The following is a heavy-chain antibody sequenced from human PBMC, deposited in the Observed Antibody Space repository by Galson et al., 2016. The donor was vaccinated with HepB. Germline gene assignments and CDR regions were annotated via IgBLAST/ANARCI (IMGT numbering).Heavy chain of an antibody. CDR1: GFSPSTSGVG. V-gene: IGHV2-5*01. Sequence: PALVKPTQTLTLTCTFSGFSPSTSGVGVGWIRQPPGRALEWLAPIFWNDDKRYSPSLKSRLTITKDTSKNHVVLTVTNMDPVDTATYYCARFGTEITPGGPFDSWGQGTLVTVSS. CDR3: ARFGTEITPGGPFDS. J-gene: IGHJ4*02. D-gene: IGHD4-23*01. CDR2: IFWNDDK.